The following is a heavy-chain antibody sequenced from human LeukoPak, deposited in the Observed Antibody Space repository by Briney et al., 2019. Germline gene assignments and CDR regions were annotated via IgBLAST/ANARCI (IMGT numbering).Heavy chain of an antibody. Sequence: PSETLSHTCAVYGGSFSGYYWSWIRQPPGKGLEWIGEINHSGSTNYNPSLKSRVTISVDTSKNQFSLKLSSVTAADTAVYYCARGQLAYAFDIWGQGTMVTVSS. J-gene: IGHJ3*02. V-gene: IGHV4-34*01. D-gene: IGHD6-6*01. CDR3: ARGQLAYAFDI. CDR2: INHSGST. CDR1: GGSFSGYY.